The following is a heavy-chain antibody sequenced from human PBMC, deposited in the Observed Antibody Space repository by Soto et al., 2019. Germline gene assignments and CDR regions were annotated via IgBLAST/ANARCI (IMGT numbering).Heavy chain of an antibody. D-gene: IGHD3-22*01. CDR2: IWYDGSNK. J-gene: IGHJ4*02. CDR1: GFTFSSYA. CDR3: ARERYDSSGYYGDAFDY. Sequence: SLRLSCAASGFTFSSYAMHWVRQAPGKGLEWVAVIWYDGSNKYYADSVKGRFTISRDNSKNTLYLQMNSLRAEDTAVYYCARERYDSSGYYGDAFDYWGQGTLVTVSS. V-gene: IGHV3-33*08.